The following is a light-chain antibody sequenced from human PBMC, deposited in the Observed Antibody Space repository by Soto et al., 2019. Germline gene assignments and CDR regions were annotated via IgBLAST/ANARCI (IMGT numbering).Light chain of an antibody. CDR1: QSVSSN. V-gene: IGKV3-15*01. Sequence: EMEMTQSPATLSLSPGERATLYCWASQSVSSNLAWYQQKPGQAPRLLIYGASTRVTGVPARFSGSGSGTEFILIISSLQSEDFAVYYCQHYNNWPPWTFGQGTKVDIK. J-gene: IGKJ1*01. CDR3: QHYNNWPPWT. CDR2: GAS.